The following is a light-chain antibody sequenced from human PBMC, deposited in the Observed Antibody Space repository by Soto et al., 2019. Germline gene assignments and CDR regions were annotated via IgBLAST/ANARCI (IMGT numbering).Light chain of an antibody. CDR2: EGN. J-gene: IGLJ2*01. Sequence: NFMLTQPHSVSESPGKTVTISCTRSSGSIASNDVQWYQQRPGSVPTTVIYEGNQRPSGVPDRFSGSTDGSSNSASLTISGLQTEDEADYYCQSYDSSTVVFGGGTKVTVL. V-gene: IGLV6-57*03. CDR3: QSYDSSTVV. CDR1: SGSIASND.